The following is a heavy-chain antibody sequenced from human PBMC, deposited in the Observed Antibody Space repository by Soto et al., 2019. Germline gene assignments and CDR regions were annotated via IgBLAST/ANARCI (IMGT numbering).Heavy chain of an antibody. D-gene: IGHD2-15*01. J-gene: IGHJ4*02. CDR1: GGTFSSYT. CDR3: ARDAATPCDY. CDR2: IIPILGIA. Sequence: QVQLVQSGAEVKKLGSSVKVSCKASGGTFSSYTISWVRHAPGQGLEWMGRIIPILGIANYAQKFQGRVTITADKSTSTAYMELISLRSEDTAVYYCARDAATPCDYWGQGTLVTVSS. V-gene: IGHV1-69*08.